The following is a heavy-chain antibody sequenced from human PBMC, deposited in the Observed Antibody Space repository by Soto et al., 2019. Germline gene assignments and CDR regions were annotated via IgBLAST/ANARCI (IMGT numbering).Heavy chain of an antibody. Sequence: PSXTLFLTCTVSGGSISIYYCSWIGQPPGKGLEWIGYIYYSGSTNYNPSLKSRVTISVDTSKNQFSLKLSSVTAADTAVYYCARRWGRTFDYWGQGTLVTVSS. CDR1: GGSISIYY. CDR3: ARRWGRTFDY. D-gene: IGHD7-27*01. CDR2: IYYSGST. J-gene: IGHJ4*02. V-gene: IGHV4-59*08.